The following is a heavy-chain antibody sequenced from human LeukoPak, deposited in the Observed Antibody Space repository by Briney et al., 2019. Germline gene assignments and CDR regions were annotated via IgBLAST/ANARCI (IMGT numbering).Heavy chain of an antibody. D-gene: IGHD3-9*01. Sequence: ASVKVSCKASGGTFSSYAISWVRQAPGQGLEWMGRIIPILGIANYAQKFQGRVTITADKSTSTAYMELSSLRSEDTAVYYCASSTLLTGCYNFGPTLSSDYWGQGTLVTVSS. CDR3: ASSTLLTGCYNFGPTLSSDY. CDR1: GGTFSSYA. J-gene: IGHJ4*02. V-gene: IGHV1-69*04. CDR2: IIPILGIA.